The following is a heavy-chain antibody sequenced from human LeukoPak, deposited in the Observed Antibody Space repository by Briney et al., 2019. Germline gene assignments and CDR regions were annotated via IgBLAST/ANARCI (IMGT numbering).Heavy chain of an antibody. D-gene: IGHD5-24*01. CDR2: IKQDGSEK. CDR1: GFTLSTYW. CDR3: ARASDPWLQLT. V-gene: IGHV3-7*05. Sequence: GGSLRLSCAASGFTLSTYWMSWVRQAPGKGLEWVGNIKQDGSEKRYADSVRGRFTISRDNAQTSLYLQTNSLRAEDTAVYYCARASDPWLQLTWGQGTLVTVSS. J-gene: IGHJ5*02.